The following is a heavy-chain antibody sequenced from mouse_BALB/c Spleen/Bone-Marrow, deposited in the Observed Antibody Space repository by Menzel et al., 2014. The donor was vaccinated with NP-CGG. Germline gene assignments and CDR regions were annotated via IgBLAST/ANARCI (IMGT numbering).Heavy chain of an antibody. CDR3: ASYYYGSSGFAY. CDR2: IDPANGNT. D-gene: IGHD1-1*01. Sequence: VQLKHSGAELVKPGASVKLSCTASGFNIKDTYMHWVKQRPEQGLEWIGRIDPANGNTKYDPKFQGKATITADTSSNTAYLQLSSLTSEDTAVYYCASYYYGSSGFAYWAKGLWSLSLQ. CDR1: GFNIKDTY. J-gene: IGHJ3*01. V-gene: IGHV14-3*02.